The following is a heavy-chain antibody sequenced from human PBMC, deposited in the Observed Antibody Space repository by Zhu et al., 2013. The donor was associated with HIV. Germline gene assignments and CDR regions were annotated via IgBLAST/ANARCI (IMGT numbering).Heavy chain of an antibody. D-gene: IGHD2-15*01. V-gene: IGHV1-69*01. J-gene: IGHJ3*02. CDR1: GGTFSSYA. Sequence: QVQLVQSGAEVKKPGSSVKVSCKASGGTFSSYAISWVRQAPGQGLEWMGGIIPIFGTANYAQKFQGRVTITADESTSTAYMELSSLRSEDTAVYYCARDGLGYCSGGSCPEVAFDIWAKGQWSPSLQ. CDR3: ARDGLGYCSGGSCPEVAFDI. CDR2: IIPIFGTA.